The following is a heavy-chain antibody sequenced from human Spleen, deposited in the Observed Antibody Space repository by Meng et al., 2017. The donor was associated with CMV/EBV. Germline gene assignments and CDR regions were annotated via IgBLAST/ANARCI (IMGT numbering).Heavy chain of an antibody. CDR2: IYYSGST. CDR3: ARGFLEGVYGRRCFDL. Sequence: GSLRLSCSLSGGSISTYYWSWLRQSPGKGLEWIGYIYYSGSTKYNPSLESRVAISVDASKNQFSLKLTSVTAADTAVYYCARGFLEGVYGRRCFDLWGQGHLVTVSS. D-gene: IGHD3-10*02. CDR1: GGSISTYY. V-gene: IGHV4-59*01. J-gene: IGHJ5*02.